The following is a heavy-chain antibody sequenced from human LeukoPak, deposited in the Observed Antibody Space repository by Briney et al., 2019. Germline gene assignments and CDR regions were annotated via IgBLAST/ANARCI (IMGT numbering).Heavy chain of an antibody. J-gene: IGHJ4*02. Sequence: GGSLRLSCVASGFTFSAYAMHWVRQAPGKGPEWVAVILYDGSNKYYADSAKGRFTVSRDNPKNTLYLQMNSLRAEDTAVYYCASDYGDLYYFDYWGQGTLVSVSS. CDR1: GFTFSAYA. V-gene: IGHV3-30-3*01. CDR3: ASDYGDLYYFDY. CDR2: ILYDGSNK. D-gene: IGHD4/OR15-4a*01.